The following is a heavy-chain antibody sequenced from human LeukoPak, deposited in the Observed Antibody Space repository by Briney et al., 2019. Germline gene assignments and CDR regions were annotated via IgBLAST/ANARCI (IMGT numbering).Heavy chain of an antibody. V-gene: IGHV3-23*01. CDR2: ISGSGDNT. CDR1: GFTFSSYA. Sequence: GRSLRLSCAASGFTFSSYAMHWVRQAPGKGLEWVSVISGSGDNTYHADSVKGRFTVSRDNSKNTLYLQMNSLRVEDTAVYYCAKDGFRADCSGGSCYPTDYWGQGTLVTVSS. CDR3: AKDGFRADCSGGSCYPTDY. D-gene: IGHD2-15*01. J-gene: IGHJ4*02.